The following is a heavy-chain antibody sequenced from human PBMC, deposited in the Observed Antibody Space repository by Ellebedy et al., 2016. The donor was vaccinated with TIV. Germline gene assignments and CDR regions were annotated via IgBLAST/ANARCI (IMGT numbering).Heavy chain of an antibody. CDR1: GYTFTGYY. CDR2: INPNSGGT. CDR3: ARGRGTSYYYDSSGGGDMDV. V-gene: IGHV1-2*02. Sequence: ASVKVSXXASGYTFTGYYMHWVRQAPGQGLEWMGWINPNSGGTNYAQKFQGRVTMTRDTSISTAYMELSRLRSDDTAVYYCARGRGTSYYYDSSGGGDMDVWGKGTTVTVSS. D-gene: IGHD3-22*01. J-gene: IGHJ6*03.